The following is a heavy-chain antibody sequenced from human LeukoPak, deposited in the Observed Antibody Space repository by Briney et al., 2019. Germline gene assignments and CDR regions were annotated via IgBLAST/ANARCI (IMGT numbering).Heavy chain of an antibody. V-gene: IGHV3-15*01. CDR2: IKSKTDGGTT. D-gene: IGHD6-6*01. Sequence: GGSLRLSCAASGFTFSNAWMSWVRQAPGKGLEWVGRIKSKTDGGTTDYAAPVKGRFTISRDDSKNTLYLQMNSLKTEDTAVYYCTTARRWQLVPFDYWGQGTLVTVSS. CDR3: TTARRWQLVPFDY. CDR1: GFTFSNAW. J-gene: IGHJ4*02.